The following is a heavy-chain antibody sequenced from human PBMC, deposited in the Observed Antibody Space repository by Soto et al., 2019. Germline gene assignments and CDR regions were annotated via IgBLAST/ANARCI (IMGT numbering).Heavy chain of an antibody. D-gene: IGHD3-22*01. CDR1: GFTFSSYS. CDR2: ISSSSSTI. CDR3: WGSTMIVRALFDY. J-gene: IGHJ4*02. V-gene: IGHV3-48*02. Sequence: GGSLRLSCAASGFTFSSYSMNWVRQAPGKGLEWVSYISSSSSTIYYADSVKGRFTISRDNAKNSLYLQMNSLRDEDTAVFYCWGSTMIVRALFDYWGQGTLVTVSS.